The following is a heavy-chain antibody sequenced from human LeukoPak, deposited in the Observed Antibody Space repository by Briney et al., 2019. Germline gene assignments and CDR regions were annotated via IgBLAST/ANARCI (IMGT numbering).Heavy chain of an antibody. CDR1: GYTFTSYD. D-gene: IGHD2-2*01. V-gene: IGHV1-8*03. J-gene: IGHJ3*02. CDR2: MNPNSGNT. CDR3: ARARTDCSSTSCDDAFDI. Sequence: GASVKVSCKASGYTFTSYDINWVRQATGQGLEWMGWMNPNSGNTGYAQKFRGRVTITRNTSISTAYMELSSLRSEDTAVYYCARARTDCSSTSCDDAFDIWGQGTMVTVSS.